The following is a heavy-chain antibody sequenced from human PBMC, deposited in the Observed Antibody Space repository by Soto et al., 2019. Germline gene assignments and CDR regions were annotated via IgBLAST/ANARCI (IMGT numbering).Heavy chain of an antibody. CDR1: GFTFSYYY. CDR3: AKDSWAIFGVPAGEYYAMDV. Sequence: PGGSLRLSCAASGFTFSYYYMSWVRQAPGKGLEWVSAISGSGGTTYYSDSVKGRFTISRDNSKNTVYLQMNDLRVEDAAEYFCAKDSWAIFGVPAGEYYAMDVWGQGTTVTVSS. CDR2: ISGSGGTT. J-gene: IGHJ6*02. D-gene: IGHD3-3*01. V-gene: IGHV3-23*01.